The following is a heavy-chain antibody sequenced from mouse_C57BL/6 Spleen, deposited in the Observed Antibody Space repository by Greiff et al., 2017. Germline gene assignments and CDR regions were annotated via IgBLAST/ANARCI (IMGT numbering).Heavy chain of an antibody. J-gene: IGHJ2*01. CDR2: IRNKANGYTT. D-gene: IGHD1-1*01. V-gene: IGHV7-3*01. Sequence: EVQLVESGGGLVQPGGSLSLSCAASGFTFTDYYMSWVRQPPGKALEWLGFIRNKANGYTTEYSASVKGRFTISRDNSQSILYLQMNALRAEDSATYYCARYYYGSSPYLDYWGQGTTLTVSS. CDR3: ARYYYGSSPYLDY. CDR1: GFTFTDYY.